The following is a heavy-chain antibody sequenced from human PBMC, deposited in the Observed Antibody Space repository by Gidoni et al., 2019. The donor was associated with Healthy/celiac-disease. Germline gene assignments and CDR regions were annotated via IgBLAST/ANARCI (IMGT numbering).Heavy chain of an antibody. CDR2: IKHSGST. V-gene: IGHV4-34*01. J-gene: IGHJ4*02. D-gene: IGHD6-19*01. CDR3: ARGRIAVAVYDY. Sequence: QVQLQQWGAGLLKPSETLSLTCAVYGGSFSGYYWSWIRQPPGKGLEWIGEIKHSGSTNYNPSLKSRVTISVDTSKNQFSLKLSSVTAADTAVYYCARGRIAVAVYDYWGQGTLVTVSS. CDR1: GGSFSGYY.